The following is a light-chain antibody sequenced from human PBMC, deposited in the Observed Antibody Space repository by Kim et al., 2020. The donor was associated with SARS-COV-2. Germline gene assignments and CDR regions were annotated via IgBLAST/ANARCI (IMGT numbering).Light chain of an antibody. CDR3: QVWDSSSDQV. CDR2: YDS. Sequence: APGKTARITCGGNNIGSKSVPWYQQQPGQAPVLVIYYDSDRPSGIPERFSGSNSGNTATLTISRVEAGDEADYYCQVWDSSSDQVFGGGTQLTVL. J-gene: IGLJ3*02. CDR1: NIGSKS. V-gene: IGLV3-21*04.